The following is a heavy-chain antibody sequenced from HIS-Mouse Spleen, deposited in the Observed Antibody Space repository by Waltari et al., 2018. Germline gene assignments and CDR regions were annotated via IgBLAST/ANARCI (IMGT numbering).Heavy chain of an antibody. V-gene: IGHV3-33*06. CDR2: IWYDGSNK. J-gene: IGHJ6*02. Sequence: QVQLVESGGGVVQPGRSLRLCCAASGFTFSSYVMHWVRQAPGKGLEWVAVIWYDGSNKYYADSVKGRFTISRDNSKNTLYLQMNSLRAEDTAVYYCAKSPVSGYGMDVWGQGTTVTVSS. D-gene: IGHD1-26*01. CDR3: AKSPVSGYGMDV. CDR1: GFTFSSYV.